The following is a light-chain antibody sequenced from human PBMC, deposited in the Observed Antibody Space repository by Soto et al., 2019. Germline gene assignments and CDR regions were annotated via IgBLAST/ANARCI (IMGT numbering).Light chain of an antibody. Sequence: QSVLTQPASVSGWPGQSITIYCTGTGSDVGGSIYVSWYQLSPGKAPKLLIYDVDRPSGVSNRFSGSKSGNTASLTISGLQAEDEADYYCNSYTSSGTVVFGGGTKLTVL. CDR2: DV. CDR3: NSYTSSGTVV. CDR1: GSDVGGSIY. J-gene: IGLJ3*02. V-gene: IGLV2-14*01.